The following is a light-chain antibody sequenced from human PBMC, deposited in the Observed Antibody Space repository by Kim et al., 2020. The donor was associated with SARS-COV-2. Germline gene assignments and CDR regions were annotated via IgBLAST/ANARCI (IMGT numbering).Light chain of an antibody. CDR1: QSVRSY. V-gene: IGKV3-11*01. Sequence: LSPGERATLSRRAIQSVRSYFAWYQQKPGQAPRLLIYDASQRAPGIPARFSGSGSGTDFTLTISSLEPEDFAVYYCQQRSDWPLTFGGGTKVDIK. CDR2: DAS. J-gene: IGKJ4*01. CDR3: QQRSDWPLT.